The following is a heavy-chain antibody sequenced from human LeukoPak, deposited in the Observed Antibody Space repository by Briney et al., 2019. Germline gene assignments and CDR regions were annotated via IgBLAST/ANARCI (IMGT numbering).Heavy chain of an antibody. CDR1: GASFSSYY. Sequence: SETLSLTCTVSGASFSSYYWSWLRQPPGKGLEWIAYIFYNGNTKYNPSLKSRVTISVDTSKTQFSLKVTSVTAADTAVYYCARDREGTSVWPRRNYYYMDVWGKGTTVTISS. CDR3: ARDREGTSVWPRRNYYYMDV. J-gene: IGHJ6*03. CDR2: IFYNGNT. V-gene: IGHV4-59*01. D-gene: IGHD6-19*01.